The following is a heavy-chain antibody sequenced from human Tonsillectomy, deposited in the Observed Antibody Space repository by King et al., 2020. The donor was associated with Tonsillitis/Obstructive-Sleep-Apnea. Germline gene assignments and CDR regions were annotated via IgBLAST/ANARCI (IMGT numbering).Heavy chain of an antibody. J-gene: IGHJ5*02. CDR3: ARGSGDYADFNFFDP. D-gene: IGHD4-17*01. CDR2: INPNSGGI. CDR1: GYTFTDYY. V-gene: IGHV1-2*02. Sequence: VQLVESGAEVKKPGASVKVSCKASGYTFTDYYMHWLRQAPGQGLEWMGWINPNSGGINYAQKFQGRVTMTRDTSIRKADMELSRLKSDDTAVYYCARGSGDYADFNFFDPWGQGTLVTVAS.